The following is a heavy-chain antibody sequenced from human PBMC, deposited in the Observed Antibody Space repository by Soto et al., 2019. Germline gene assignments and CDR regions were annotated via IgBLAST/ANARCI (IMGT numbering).Heavy chain of an antibody. CDR2: ISYDGRDK. V-gene: IGHV3-30*03. CDR1: GFSFSNYA. Sequence: GGSLRLSCAASGFSFSNYAMQWVREAPGKGLEWVAVISYDGRDKYYEDSVKGRYTISRDKSKNTLFLQMNSLRAEDTAVYYCARYCRSTSCYDYWGQGTLVTVSS. D-gene: IGHD2-2*01. J-gene: IGHJ4*02. CDR3: ARYCRSTSCYDY.